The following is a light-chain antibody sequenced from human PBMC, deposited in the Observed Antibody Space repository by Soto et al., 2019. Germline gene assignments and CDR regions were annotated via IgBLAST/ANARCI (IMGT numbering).Light chain of an antibody. J-gene: IGLJ2*01. CDR2: EVS. V-gene: IGLV2-8*01. CDR3: SSYTGTNNFVL. CDR1: NTDIGGHKY. Sequence: QSVLTQPPSASGSPGQSVTISCTGTNTDIGGHKYVSWYQHHPGKAPKLLIYEVSERPSGVPDRFSGSKSANAASLTVSGLQADDEAMYYCSSYTGTNNFVLFGGGTKL.